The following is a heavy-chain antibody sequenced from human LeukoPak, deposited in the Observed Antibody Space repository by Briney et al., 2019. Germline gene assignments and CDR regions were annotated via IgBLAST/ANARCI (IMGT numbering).Heavy chain of an antibody. CDR2: IYYSGSS. V-gene: IGHV4-59*01. CDR3: ARVGSYLVYYDAFDI. Sequence: KPSETLSLTCTVSGGSISSYYWTWLRQPPGKGLEWMGYIYYSGSSNYNPSLKSRVTISVDTSKNQFSLKLSSLTAADTALYCCARVGSYLVYYDAFDIWGQGTMVTVSS. J-gene: IGHJ3*02. D-gene: IGHD1-26*01. CDR1: GGSISSYY.